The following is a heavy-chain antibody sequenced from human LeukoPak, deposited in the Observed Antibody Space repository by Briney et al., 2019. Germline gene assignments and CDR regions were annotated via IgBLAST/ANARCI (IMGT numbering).Heavy chain of an antibody. CDR3: ARRLGRSFDY. CDR1: GYTFTSYY. J-gene: IGHJ4*02. V-gene: IGHV1-3*04. CDR2: INIGNGNT. Sequence: ASVKVSCKASGYTFTSYYMHWVRQAPGQRLEWMGWINIGNGNTKYSQNFQGRITITRDTSATTAYMDLSSLRSEDTAVYYCARRLGRSFDYWGQGTLVTVSS. D-gene: IGHD2-21*01.